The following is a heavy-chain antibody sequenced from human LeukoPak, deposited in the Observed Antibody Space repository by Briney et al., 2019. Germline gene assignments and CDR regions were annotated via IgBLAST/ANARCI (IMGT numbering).Heavy chain of an antibody. CDR2: IYYSGST. D-gene: IGHD4-23*01. V-gene: IGHV4-39*07. CDR1: GGSISSSSYY. Sequence: SETLSLTCTVTGGSISSSSYYWGWIRQPPGKGVEWVGSIYYSGSTYYNPSLKSRVTISVDTSKNQFSLKLSSVTAADTAVYYCARGGKGDAFDIWGQGTMVTVSS. CDR3: ARGGKGDAFDI. J-gene: IGHJ3*02.